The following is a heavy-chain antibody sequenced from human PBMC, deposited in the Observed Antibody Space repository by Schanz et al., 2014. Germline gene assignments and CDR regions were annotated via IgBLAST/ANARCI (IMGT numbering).Heavy chain of an antibody. CDR2: IIPIIGME. V-gene: IGHV1-69*09. D-gene: IGHD3-22*01. Sequence: QVHLVQSGSEVKKPGSSVKVSCKASGGTFSSYAFSWVRQAPGQVLEWMGKIIPIIGMENYAQKFQGRVPITADISTSTAYMDLSSLRSDDTAVYYCARDIQYHYDTSGPVGAFDIWGQGTVVTVSS. CDR1: GGTFSSYA. CDR3: ARDIQYHYDTSGPVGAFDI. J-gene: IGHJ3*02.